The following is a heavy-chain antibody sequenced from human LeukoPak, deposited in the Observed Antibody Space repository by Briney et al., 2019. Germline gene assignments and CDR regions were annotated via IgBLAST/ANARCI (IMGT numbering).Heavy chain of an antibody. J-gene: IGHJ4*02. Sequence: GRSLRLSCAASGFTFDDYAMHWVRQAPGKGLEWVSGISWNSGSIGYADSVKGRFTISRDNAENSLYLQMNSLRAEDTALYYCAKGGIVVVVAANPPAYWGQGTLVTVSS. CDR1: GFTFDDYA. CDR2: ISWNSGSI. V-gene: IGHV3-9*01. D-gene: IGHD2-15*01. CDR3: AKGGIVVVVAANPPAY.